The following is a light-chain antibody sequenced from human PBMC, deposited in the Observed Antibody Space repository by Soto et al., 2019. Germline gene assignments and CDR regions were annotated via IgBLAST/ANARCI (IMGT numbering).Light chain of an antibody. J-gene: IGLJ2*01. Sequence: QSALTQPASVSGSPGQSITISCTGTSSDVGGYNHVSWYQHHPGKAPKLIISDVSNRPSGVSNRFSGSKSGNTASLTVSGLQAEDEADYYCSSYTSVSTVIFGGGTKLTVL. CDR3: SSYTSVSTVI. V-gene: IGLV2-14*03. CDR1: SSDVGGYNH. CDR2: DVS.